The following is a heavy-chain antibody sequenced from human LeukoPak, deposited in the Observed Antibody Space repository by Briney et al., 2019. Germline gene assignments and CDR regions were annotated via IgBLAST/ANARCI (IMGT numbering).Heavy chain of an antibody. CDR3: AKDAWEDIVVVPAAIQSDWYFDL. V-gene: IGHV3-9*03. CDR1: GFTFDDYA. D-gene: IGHD2-2*02. J-gene: IGHJ2*01. Sequence: QPGRSLRLSCAASGFTFDDYAMHWVRQAPGKGLEWVSGISWNSGSIGYADSVKGRFTISRDNAKNSLYLQMNSLRAEDMALYYCAKDAWEDIVVVPAAIQSDWYFDLWGRGTLVTVSS. CDR2: ISWNSGSI.